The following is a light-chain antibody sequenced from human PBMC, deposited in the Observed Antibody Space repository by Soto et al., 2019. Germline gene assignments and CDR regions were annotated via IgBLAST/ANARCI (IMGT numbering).Light chain of an antibody. Sequence: EILMTQSPATLLVSPGERATLSCRASQSLSRNLAWYQQKPGQAPRLLIYGASTRASGIPARFSGVGSGTEFTLTISSLQSEDFALYYCQHYNDWPPAFTFGPGTKVDL. CDR2: GAS. J-gene: IGKJ3*01. CDR1: QSLSRN. CDR3: QHYNDWPPAFT. V-gene: IGKV3-15*01.